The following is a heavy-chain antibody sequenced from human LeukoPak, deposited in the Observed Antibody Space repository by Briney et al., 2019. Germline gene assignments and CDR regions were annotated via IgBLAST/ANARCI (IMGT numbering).Heavy chain of an antibody. CDR1: GFTFSSYW. J-gene: IGHJ4*02. CDR2: IKQDGSEK. D-gene: IGHD3-22*01. Sequence: PGGSLRLSCAASGFTFSSYWMSWVRQAPGKGLEWEANIKQDGSEKYYVDSVKGRFTISRDNAKNSLYLQMNSLRAEDTAVYYCARDSYDSSGYSEFWGQGTLVTVSS. CDR3: ARDSYDSSGYSEF. V-gene: IGHV3-7*01.